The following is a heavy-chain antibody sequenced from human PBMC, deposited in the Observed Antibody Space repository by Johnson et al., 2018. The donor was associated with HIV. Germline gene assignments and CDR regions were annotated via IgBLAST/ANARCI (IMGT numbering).Heavy chain of an antibody. CDR2: ISYDGSNK. V-gene: IGHV3-30-3*01. CDR1: GFTFSSYA. J-gene: IGHJ3*02. Sequence: QVQLVESGGGVVQPGRSLRLSFAASGFTFSSYAMHWVRQAPGKGLEWVAVISYDGSNKYYADSVKGRFTISRANSKNTLYLQMNSLRAEDTAVYYCARDCIRGTYSSSWSGAFDILGQGTMVTVSS. CDR3: ARDCIRGTYSSSWSGAFDI. D-gene: IGHD6-13*01.